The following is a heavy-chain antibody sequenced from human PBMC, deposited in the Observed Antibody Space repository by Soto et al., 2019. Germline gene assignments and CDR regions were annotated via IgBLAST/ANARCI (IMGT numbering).Heavy chain of an antibody. CDR3: ARMELGYYDFWSGYYTDYYYYGMDV. D-gene: IGHD3-3*01. CDR2: IHHSGST. J-gene: IGHJ6*02. V-gene: IGHV4-4*02. CDR1: AGSISSRNW. Sequence: SETLSLTCAVSAGSISSRNWWTWVRQSPGKGLEWIGEIHHSGSTNYNPSLKSRVTISVDTSKNQFSLKLSSVTAADTAVYYCARMELGYYDFWSGYYTDYYYYGMDVWGQGTTVTVSS.